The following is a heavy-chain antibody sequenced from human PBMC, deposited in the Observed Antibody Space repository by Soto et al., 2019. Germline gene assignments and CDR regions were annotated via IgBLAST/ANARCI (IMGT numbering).Heavy chain of an antibody. D-gene: IGHD2-15*01. CDR2: ISYDGSNK. CDR1: GFTFRSYG. J-gene: IGHJ6*02. V-gene: IGHV3-30*18. Sequence: GESLRLSRAVSGFTFRSYGMHWVRQAPGKGLEWVAVISYDGSNKYYADSVKGRFTISRDNSKNTLYLQMNSLRAEDTAVYYCAKGVAFYYYGMDVWGQGTTVTVSS. CDR3: AKGVAFYYYGMDV.